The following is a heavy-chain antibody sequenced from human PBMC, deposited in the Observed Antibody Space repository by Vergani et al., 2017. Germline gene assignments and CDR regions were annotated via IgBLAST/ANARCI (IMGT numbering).Heavy chain of an antibody. V-gene: IGHV3-21*01. Sequence: EVQLVESGGGLVKPGGSLRLSCAASGFTFSSYSMNWVRQAPGKGLEWVSSISSSSSYIYYADSVKGRFTISRDNAKNSLYLQMNSLRAEDTAVYYCASYCSGGSCYDWFDPWGQGTLVTVSS. CDR2: ISSSSSYI. CDR1: GFTFSSYS. CDR3: ASYCSGGSCYDWFDP. J-gene: IGHJ5*02. D-gene: IGHD2-15*01.